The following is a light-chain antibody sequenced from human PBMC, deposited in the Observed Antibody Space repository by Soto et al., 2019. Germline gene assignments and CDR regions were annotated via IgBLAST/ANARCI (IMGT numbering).Light chain of an antibody. V-gene: IGLV1-40*01. Sequence: QSVLTQPPSVSGAPGQRVTISCTGSSSNIGAGYDVHWYQQFPGTAPKLLIYGNSNRPSGVPDRFSGSKSGTSASLAITGLQAEDEADYYCQSYDSSRVVVFVGGTKLTVL. J-gene: IGLJ2*01. CDR2: GNS. CDR3: QSYDSSRVVV. CDR1: SSNIGAGYD.